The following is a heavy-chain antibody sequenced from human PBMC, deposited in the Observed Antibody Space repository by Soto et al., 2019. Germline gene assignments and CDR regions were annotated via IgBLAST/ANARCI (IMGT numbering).Heavy chain of an antibody. V-gene: IGHV3-7*03. Sequence: GGSLRLSCEGFGLTFSPYWMTWVRQAPGKGLEWVASIKEDGSVKNYADSVKGRFTVSRDNVKRAMFLQMTSVRADDTAVYFCARDVSSEYASILDVWGRGARVTVSS. J-gene: IGHJ4*02. D-gene: IGHD3-3*01. CDR3: ARDVSSEYASILDV. CDR1: GLTFSPYW. CDR2: IKEDGSVK.